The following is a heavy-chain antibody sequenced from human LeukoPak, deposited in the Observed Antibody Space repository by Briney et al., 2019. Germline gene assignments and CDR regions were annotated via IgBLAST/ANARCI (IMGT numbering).Heavy chain of an antibody. J-gene: IGHJ3*02. Sequence: PSETLSLTCTVSGGSISSTSYYWGWIRQPPGKGLEWIGSIYYSGSTYYNPSLKSRVTISVDTSKNQFSLTLSSVTAADPAVYYCGRDVCRGGSCGLILFDIGGQGKMVTVFS. CDR2: IYYSGST. CDR3: GRDVCRGGSCGLILFDI. CDR1: GGSISSTSYY. V-gene: IGHV4-39*07. D-gene: IGHD2-15*01.